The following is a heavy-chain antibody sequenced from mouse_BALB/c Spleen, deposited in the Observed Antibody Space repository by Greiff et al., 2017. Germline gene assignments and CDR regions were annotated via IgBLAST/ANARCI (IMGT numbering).Heavy chain of an antibody. V-gene: IGHV1-59*01. CDR2: IDPSDSYT. D-gene: IGHD1-1*01. CDR1: GYTFTSYW. CDR3: AIYYGSSFDY. Sequence: QVQLQQSGAELVKPGASVKLSCKASGYTFTSYWMHWVKQRPGQGLEWIGVIDPSDSYTNYNQKFKGKATLTVDTSSSTAYMQLSSLTSEDSAVYYCAIYYGSSFDYWGQGTTLTVSS. J-gene: IGHJ2*01.